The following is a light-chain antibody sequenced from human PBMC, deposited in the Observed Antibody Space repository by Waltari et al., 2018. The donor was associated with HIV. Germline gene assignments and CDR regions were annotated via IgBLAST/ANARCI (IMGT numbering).Light chain of an antibody. J-gene: IGKJ4*01. CDR2: GAS. Sequence: EIVMTQYPATLSVFPGESATLSCRASQSVSSNLAWYQERPGQPPRPLIYGASTRVPGIPARFSGSGSGTDFTLTISSLQSEDFAVYYCQQYDDWPRFTFGGGTKVEIK. CDR1: QSVSSN. CDR3: QQYDDWPRFT. V-gene: IGKV3-15*01.